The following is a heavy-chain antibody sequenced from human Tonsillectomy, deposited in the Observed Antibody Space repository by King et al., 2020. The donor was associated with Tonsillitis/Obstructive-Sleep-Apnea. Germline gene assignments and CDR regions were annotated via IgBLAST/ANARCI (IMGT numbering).Heavy chain of an antibody. V-gene: IGHV4-59*01. CDR1: GGSISSYY. CDR2: IYYSGST. CDR3: ARDGYNYWYFDL. J-gene: IGHJ2*01. Sequence: QLQESGPGLVKPSETLSLTCTVSGGSISSYYWSWIRQPPGKGLEWIGYIYYSGSTNYNPSLKSRGTISVDTSQKQFSSKLSYVTAADTAVYYCARDGYNYWYFDLWGRGTLVTVSS. D-gene: IGHD5-24*01.